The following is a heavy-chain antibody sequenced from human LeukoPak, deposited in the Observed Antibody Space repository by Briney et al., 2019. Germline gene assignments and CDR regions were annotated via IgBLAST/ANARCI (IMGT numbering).Heavy chain of an antibody. Sequence: GRSLRPSCAASGFTFSSYGMHWVRQAPGKGLEWVAVIWYDGSNKYYADSVKGRFTISRDNSKNTLYLQMNSLRAEDTAVYYCAAHHGELGYFDYWGQGTRVTVSS. D-gene: IGHD1-26*01. V-gene: IGHV3-33*01. CDR3: AAHHGELGYFDY. CDR2: IWYDGSNK. J-gene: IGHJ4*02. CDR1: GFTFSSYG.